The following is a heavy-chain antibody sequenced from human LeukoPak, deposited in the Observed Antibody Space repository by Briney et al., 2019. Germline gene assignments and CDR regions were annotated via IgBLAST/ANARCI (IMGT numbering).Heavy chain of an antibody. CDR1: GYTFTSCG. V-gene: IGHV1-18*01. D-gene: IGHD3-9*01. CDR2: INTSNNGDT. CDR3: ARDKNYCNILTGDYPYFDY. J-gene: IGHJ4*02. Sequence: ASVKVSCKASGYTFTSCGISWVRQAPGQGLEWVGWINTSNNGDTNYAQKFQGRVTMTTDTSTSTVYMELRSLRSDDTAVYYCARDKNYCNILTGDYPYFDYWGQGTLVTVSS.